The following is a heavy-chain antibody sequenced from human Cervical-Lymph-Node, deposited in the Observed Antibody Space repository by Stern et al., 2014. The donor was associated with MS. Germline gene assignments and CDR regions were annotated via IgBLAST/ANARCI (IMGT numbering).Heavy chain of an antibody. V-gene: IGHV1-69*01. J-gene: IGHJ4*02. D-gene: IGHD3-10*01. CDR2: IIPIFGTA. CDR3: ARVPRYYYGSGSYAY. Sequence: MQLVESGAEVKKPGSSVKVSCKASGGTFSSYAISWVRQAPGQGLEWMGGIIPIFGTANYAQKFQGRVTITADESTSTAYMELSSLRSEDTAVYYCARVPRYYYGSGSYAYWGQGTLVTVSS. CDR1: GGTFSSYA.